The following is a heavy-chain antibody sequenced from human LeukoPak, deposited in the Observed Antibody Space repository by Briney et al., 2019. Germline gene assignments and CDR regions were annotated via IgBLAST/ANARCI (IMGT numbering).Heavy chain of an antibody. CDR1: GFTFSSYS. D-gene: IGHD6-13*01. J-gene: IGHJ4*02. V-gene: IGHV3-21*01. Sequence: GGSLRLSCAASGFTFSSYSMNWVRQAPGKGLEWVASISSSSSSIHYADSVKGRFTISRDNAKNSLYLQMNSLRAEDTAVYYCARVTGLQLVQGLDYWGQGTLVTVSS. CDR2: ISSSSSSI. CDR3: ARVTGLQLVQGLDY.